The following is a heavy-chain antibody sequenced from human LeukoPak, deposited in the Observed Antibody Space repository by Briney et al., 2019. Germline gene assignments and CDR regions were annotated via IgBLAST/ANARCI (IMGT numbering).Heavy chain of an antibody. CDR3: ARDRCSSTSCRRLAFYYYYGMDV. CDR2: IKQDGSEK. J-gene: IGHJ6*02. D-gene: IGHD2-2*01. Sequence: GGSLRLSCAASGFTCSSYWMSWVRQAPGKGLAWVANIKQDGSEKYYVDSVKGRFTISRDNAKTSLYLQMNSLRAEDTAVYYCARDRCSSTSCRRLAFYYYYGMDVWGQGTTVTVSS. CDR1: GFTCSSYW. V-gene: IGHV3-7*03.